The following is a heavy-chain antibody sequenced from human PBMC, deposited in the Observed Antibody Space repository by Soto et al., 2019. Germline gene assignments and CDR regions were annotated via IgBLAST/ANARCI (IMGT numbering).Heavy chain of an antibody. V-gene: IGHV1-46*01. Sequence: QVQLVQSGAEVRKPGASVKVSCRTSGYTFTHYYVHWVRQAPGQGLEWLGIINPASGSPNYAHELQGRVTLPMDTSPATVDMELRGLRAEDTAIFDCARQLAAGDQWGQGTLVPVS. CDR1: GYTFTHYY. CDR3: ARQLAAGDQ. D-gene: IGHD6-13*01. CDR2: INPASGSP. J-gene: IGHJ4*02.